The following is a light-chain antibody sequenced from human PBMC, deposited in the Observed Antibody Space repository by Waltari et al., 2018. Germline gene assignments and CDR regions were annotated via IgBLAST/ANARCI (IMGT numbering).Light chain of an antibody. CDR3: GTWDSSLSLYV. Sequence: QSVLTQPPSVSAAPGQKVNVSCSGSSYNIGNNYVSWYQQLQGSAPTLLMYYNDTRPSGSPDRLSCSKSGTSATLGITGLQTGDEADYYCGTWDSSLSLYVFGTGTKVTVL. CDR1: SYNIGNNY. CDR2: YND. J-gene: IGLJ1*01. V-gene: IGLV1-51*01.